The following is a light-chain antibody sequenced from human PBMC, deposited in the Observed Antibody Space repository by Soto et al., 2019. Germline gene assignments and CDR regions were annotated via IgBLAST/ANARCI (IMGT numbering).Light chain of an antibody. CDR1: QSGSSRS. V-gene: IGKV3-20*01. J-gene: IGKJ1*01. Sequence: EIVLTQSPGTLSLSPGERATRSSRASQSGSSRSLAWYQQKPGQAPRLLISGASSRAADIPDRFSGSRSGTDFSLTVNRLEPEDFTVYYCQQYVSSPQTFLQGTNVDI. CDR2: GAS. CDR3: QQYVSSPQT.